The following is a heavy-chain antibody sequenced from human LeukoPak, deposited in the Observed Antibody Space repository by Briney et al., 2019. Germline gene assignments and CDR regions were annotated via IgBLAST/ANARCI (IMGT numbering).Heavy chain of an antibody. CDR1: GGSSSSSSYY. D-gene: IGHD2-2*01. CDR2: IYYSGST. J-gene: IGHJ6*03. Sequence: SETLSLTCTVSGGSSSSSSYYWGWIRQPPGKGLEWIGSIYYSGSTYYNPSLKSRVTISVDTSKNQFSLKLSSVTAADTAVYYCASDRSSHCSSTRCSYYYYYYMDVWGKGTTVTISS. V-gene: IGHV4-39*07. CDR3: ASDRSSHCSSTRCSYYYYYYMDV.